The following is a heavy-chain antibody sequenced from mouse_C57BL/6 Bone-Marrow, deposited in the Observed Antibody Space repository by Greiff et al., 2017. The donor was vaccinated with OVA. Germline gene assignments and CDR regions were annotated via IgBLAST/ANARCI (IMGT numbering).Heavy chain of an antibody. D-gene: IGHD2-5*01. J-gene: IGHJ1*03. V-gene: IGHV1-72*01. CDR3: ARIRYSNYWYFDV. CDR1: GYTFTSYW. Sequence: QVQLQQPGAELVKPGASVKLSCKASGYTFTSYWMHWVKQRPGRGLEWIGRIDPNSGGTKYNEKFKSKATLTVDKPSSTAYVQLSSLTSEDSAVYYCARIRYSNYWYFDVWGTGTTVTVSS. CDR2: IDPNSGGT.